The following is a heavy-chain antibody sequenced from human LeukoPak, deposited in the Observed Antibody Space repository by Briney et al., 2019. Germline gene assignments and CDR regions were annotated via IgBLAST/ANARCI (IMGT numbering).Heavy chain of an antibody. J-gene: IGHJ6*02. CDR2: ISSSGSTI. CDR1: GFTFSSYE. Sequence: HPGGSLRLSCAASGFTFSSYEMNWVRQAPGKGLEWVSYISSSGSTIYYADSVKGRFTISRDNAKNSLYLQMNSLRAEDTAVYYCARAGTTPYCYYGMDVWGQGTTVTVSS. D-gene: IGHD1-1*01. CDR3: ARAGTTPYCYYGMDV. V-gene: IGHV3-48*03.